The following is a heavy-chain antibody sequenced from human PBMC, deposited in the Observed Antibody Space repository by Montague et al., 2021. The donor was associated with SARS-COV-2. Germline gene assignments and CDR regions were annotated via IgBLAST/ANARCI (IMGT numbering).Heavy chain of an antibody. D-gene: IGHD2-15*01. CDR2: INHSGST. CDR1: GGSFRGCT. Sequence: SETLSLTCAVYGGSFRGCTWSWIRQHPGTGLELIWEINHSGSTNYNPSLKSRVPISVDTSKNQFPLRLSSVTDADTAVYYGARGSGGSGGSCYSEWDPYYYYGRDDWGQGTTVTVSS. J-gene: IGHJ6*02. CDR3: ARGSGGSGGSCYSEWDPYYYYGRDD. V-gene: IGHV4-34*01.